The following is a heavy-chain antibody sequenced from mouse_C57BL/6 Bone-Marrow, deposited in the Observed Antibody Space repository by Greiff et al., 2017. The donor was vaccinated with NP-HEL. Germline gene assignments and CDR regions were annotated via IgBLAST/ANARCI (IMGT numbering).Heavy chain of an antibody. Sequence: EVKLVESGGDLVKPGGSPKLSCAASGFTFSSYGMSWVRQTPDKRLEWVATISSGGSYTYYPDSVKGRFTISRDNAKNTLYLQMSSLKSEDTAMYYCARHNYDGYYSFAYWGQGTLVTVSA. D-gene: IGHD2-3*01. CDR1: GFTFSSYG. V-gene: IGHV5-6*01. J-gene: IGHJ3*01. CDR2: ISSGGSYT. CDR3: ARHNYDGYYSFAY.